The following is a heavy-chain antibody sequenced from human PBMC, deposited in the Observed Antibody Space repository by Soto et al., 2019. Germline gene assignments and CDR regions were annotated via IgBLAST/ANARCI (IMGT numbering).Heavy chain of an antibody. CDR1: GFTFSNAW. J-gene: IGHJ6*03. CDR2: IKSKTDDGTT. CDR3: TTVELGFLAYCGGDCAGYYYMDV. V-gene: IGHV3-15*01. Sequence: GGFLRLSCAASGFTFSNAWMSWVRQAPGKGLEWVGRIKSKTDDGTTDYAAPVKGRFTISRDDSKNTLYLQMNSLKTEDTAVYYCTTVELGFLAYCGGDCAGYYYMDVWGKGTTVTVSS. D-gene: IGHD2-21*02.